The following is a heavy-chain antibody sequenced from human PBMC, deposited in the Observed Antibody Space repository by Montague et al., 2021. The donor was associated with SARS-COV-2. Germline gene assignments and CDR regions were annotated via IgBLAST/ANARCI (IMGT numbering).Heavy chain of an antibody. V-gene: IGHV4-59*08. D-gene: IGHD3-16*01. CDR3: AGGFDY. J-gene: IGHJ4*02. CDR2: IYYSGST. Sequence: SETLSLTCSVSGGSISSYYCSWIRQPPGKGLEWIGYIYYSGSTNYNPSLKSRVTISVDKAKNQFLLKLSSGTAADTAGYYCAGGFDYWGQGTLVTVSS. CDR1: GGSISSYY.